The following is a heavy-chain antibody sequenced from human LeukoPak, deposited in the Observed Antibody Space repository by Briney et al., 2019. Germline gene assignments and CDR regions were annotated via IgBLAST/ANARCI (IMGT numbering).Heavy chain of an antibody. Sequence: GASVKVSCKASGYTFTGYYMHWVRQSPGQGLEWMGWINPNSGGTNYAQKFQGRVTMTRDTSISTAYMELSRLRSDDTAVYYCASGRDVGLRHSSGYSIFDYWGQGTLVTVSS. V-gene: IGHV1-2*02. J-gene: IGHJ4*02. CDR2: INPNSGGT. CDR3: ASGRDVGLRHSSGYSIFDY. CDR1: GYTFTGYY. D-gene: IGHD3-22*01.